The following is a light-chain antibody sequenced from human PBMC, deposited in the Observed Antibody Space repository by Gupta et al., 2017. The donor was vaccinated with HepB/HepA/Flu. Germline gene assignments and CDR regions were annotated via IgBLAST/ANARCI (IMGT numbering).Light chain of an antibody. J-gene: IGLJ2*01. Sequence: QSALTHPPSASGSPAQSVTITCAGTSSDVGGYNYVSCHQQHPANAPNLMIYEVSKRPSGAHGCSAATKAGNTAFMTVWGHEGEDEAYYYCSSDASSNNVIFGGGTKLTVL. V-gene: IGLV2-8*01. CDR2: EVS. CDR1: SSDVGGYNY. CDR3: SSDASSNNVI.